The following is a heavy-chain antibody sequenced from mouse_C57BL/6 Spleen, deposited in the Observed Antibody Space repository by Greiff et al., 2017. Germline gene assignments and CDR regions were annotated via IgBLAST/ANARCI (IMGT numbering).Heavy chain of an antibody. CDR3: ARGGNYDGFAY. D-gene: IGHD2-4*01. Sequence: EVQLQQSGPELVKPGASVKISCKASGYTFTDYYMNWVKQSHGKSLEWIGDINPNNGGTSYNQKFKGKATLTVDKSSSTAYMELRSLTSEDSAVYYCARGGNYDGFAYWGQGTLVTVSA. CDR1: GYTFTDYY. V-gene: IGHV1-26*01. CDR2: INPNNGGT. J-gene: IGHJ3*01.